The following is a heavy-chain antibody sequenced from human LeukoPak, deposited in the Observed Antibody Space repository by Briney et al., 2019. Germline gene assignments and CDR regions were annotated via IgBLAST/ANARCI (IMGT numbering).Heavy chain of an antibody. CDR3: AKHMQLWSNYFDY. D-gene: IGHD5-18*01. V-gene: IGHV3-23*01. CDR1: GFTFSSYA. CDR2: ISGSGGST. Sequence: PGGSLRLSCAASGFTFSSYAMGWVRQAPGKGLEWVSAISGSGGSTYYADSVKGRFTISRDNSKNTLYLQMNRLRAEDTAVYYCAKHMQLWSNYFDYWGQGTLVTVSS. J-gene: IGHJ4*02.